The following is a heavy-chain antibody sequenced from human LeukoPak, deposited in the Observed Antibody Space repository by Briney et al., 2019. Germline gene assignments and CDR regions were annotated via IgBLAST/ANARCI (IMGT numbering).Heavy chain of an antibody. CDR3: ARLKDDVTKFDY. CDR2: INQDVSRI. D-gene: IGHD2-8*01. V-gene: IGHV3-7*01. CDR1: GFSSSRYW. J-gene: IGHJ4*02. Sequence: TGGSLRLSCAGSGFSSSRYWMAWVRQAPGKGLEWVASINQDVSRIHYVDSVKGRFTISRDNAKNSLFLQMNSLRVEDTAVYYCARLKDDVTKFDYWGQGTLVTVSS.